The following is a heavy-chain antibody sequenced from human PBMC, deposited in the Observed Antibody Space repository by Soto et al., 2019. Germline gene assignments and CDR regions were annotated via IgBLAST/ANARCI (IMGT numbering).Heavy chain of an antibody. CDR1: GGSFSGYY. D-gene: IGHD6-13*01. Sequence: SETLSLTCAVYGGSFSGYYWSWIRQPPGKGLEWIGEINHSGSTHYNPSLKSRLTISVDKSKNQFTLKLTSVTVADTAVYYCATSFGNAWYTYWGQGTQVTVSS. J-gene: IGHJ4*02. CDR2: INHSGST. V-gene: IGHV4-34*01. CDR3: ATSFGNAWYTY.